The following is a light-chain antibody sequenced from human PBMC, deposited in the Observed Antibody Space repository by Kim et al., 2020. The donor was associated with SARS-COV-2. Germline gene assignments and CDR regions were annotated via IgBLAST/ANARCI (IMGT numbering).Light chain of an antibody. J-gene: IGLJ1*01. CDR1: SLRSYY. CDR2: GKN. V-gene: IGLV3-19*01. Sequence: SSELTQDPAVSVALGQTVRITCQGDSLRSYYASWYQQKPGQAPVLVIYGKNNRPSGIPDRFSGSSSGNTASLTITGAQAEDEADYYCNSRDSRGEHYVFG. CDR3: NSRDSRGEHYV.